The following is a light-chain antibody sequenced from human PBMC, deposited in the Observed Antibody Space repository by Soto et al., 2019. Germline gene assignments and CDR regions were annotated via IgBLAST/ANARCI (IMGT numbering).Light chain of an antibody. V-gene: IGLV2-11*01. Sequence: QSVLTQPRSVSGSPGQSVTISCTGTSSDVGTYDFVSWYQQHPGKAPRLMIFDVSERPSGVPDRFSGSKSGNTASLTISGLQDEDEADYYCCLYAVTFYVFGTGTKVTAL. CDR3: CLYAVTFYV. CDR2: DVS. CDR1: SSDVGTYDF. J-gene: IGLJ1*01.